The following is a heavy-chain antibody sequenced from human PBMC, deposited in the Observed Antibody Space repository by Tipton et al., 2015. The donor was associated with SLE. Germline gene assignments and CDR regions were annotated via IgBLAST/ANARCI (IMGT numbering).Heavy chain of an antibody. V-gene: IGHV4-34*01. J-gene: IGHJ4*02. CDR2: IYHSGST. CDR1: GGSFSGYY. CDR3: ATQLGYCSGGSCPELLDY. Sequence: TLSLTCAVYGGSFSGYYWSWIRQPPGKGLEWIGSIYHSGSTYYNPSLKSRVTISVDTSKNQFSLKLSSVTAADTAVYYCATQLGYCSGGSCPELLDYWGQGTLVTVSS. D-gene: IGHD2-15*01.